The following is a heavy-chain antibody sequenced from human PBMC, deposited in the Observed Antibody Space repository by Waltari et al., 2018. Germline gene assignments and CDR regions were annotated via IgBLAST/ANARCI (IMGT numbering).Heavy chain of an antibody. CDR3: ARVDSTRGSFDI. Sequence: QVQLVQSGAEVKKPGASVTVSCKASGYTFTNHYIHWVRQAPALGLGWLGGVNPSGSVSTFAHKLFGRISLTRDTSTSTVYMDLSGLRSDDTAVYFCARVDSTRGSFDIWGQGTLVTVSS. J-gene: IGHJ3*02. V-gene: IGHV1-46*01. CDR2: VNPSGSVS. CDR1: GYTFTNHY.